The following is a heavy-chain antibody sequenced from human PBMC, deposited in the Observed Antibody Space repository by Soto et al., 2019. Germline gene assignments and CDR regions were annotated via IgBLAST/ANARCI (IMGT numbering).Heavy chain of an antibody. J-gene: IGHJ4*02. CDR1: GYTFTLYY. CDR2: INPSGGST. Sequence: QVQLVQSGAEVKKAGASVKVSCKASGYTFTLYYMHRVRQAPGQGLEWMGIINPSGGSTSYTQKFQGRVTMTRDTSTSTVYMELSSLRSEDTAVYYCARRRGRDFDYWGQGTLVTVSS. CDR3: ARRRGRDFDY. V-gene: IGHV1-46*01.